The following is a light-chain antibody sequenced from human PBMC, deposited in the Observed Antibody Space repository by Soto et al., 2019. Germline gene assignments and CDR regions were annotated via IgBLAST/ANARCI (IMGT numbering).Light chain of an antibody. V-gene: IGLV2-11*01. CDR3: CSYSGSYVV. Sequence: QSALTQPRSVSGSPGQSVTISCTGTSSDVGGYKYVSWYQQHPDKAPKLMIYDVNKRPSGVPDRFSGSKSGNTASLTISGLQTEDEADYYCCSYSGSYVVFGGGTQLTAL. CDR1: SSDVGGYKY. CDR2: DVN. J-gene: IGLJ2*01.